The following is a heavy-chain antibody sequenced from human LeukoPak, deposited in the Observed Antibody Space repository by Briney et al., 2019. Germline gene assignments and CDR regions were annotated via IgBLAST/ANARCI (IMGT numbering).Heavy chain of an antibody. CDR3: ARDPFGYFDY. CDR2: IIPILGIA. CDR1: GGTFSSYA. J-gene: IGHJ4*02. Sequence: GASVKVSCKASGGTFSSYAISWVRQAPGQGLEWMGRIIPILGIANYAQKFQGRVTITADKSTSTAYTELSSLRSEDTAVYYCARDPFGYFDYWGQGTLVTVSS. D-gene: IGHD3-10*01. V-gene: IGHV1-69*04.